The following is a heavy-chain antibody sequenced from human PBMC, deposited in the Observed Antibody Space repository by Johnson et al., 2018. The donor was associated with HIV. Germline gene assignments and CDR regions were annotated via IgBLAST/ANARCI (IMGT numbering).Heavy chain of an antibody. J-gene: IGHJ3*02. D-gene: IGHD3-16*01. CDR3: ATEDYLLTALDI. V-gene: IGHV3-30*02. CDR2: IRYDGRNK. Sequence: QVQLVESGGGVVQPGGSLRLSCAASGFTFSSYGMHWVRQAPGKGLEWVAFIRYDGRNKYYADSVKDRFTISRDDSKHTLYLHMNSLVTEDTAVYYCATEDYLLTALDIWGQGTMVTVSS. CDR1: GFTFSSYG.